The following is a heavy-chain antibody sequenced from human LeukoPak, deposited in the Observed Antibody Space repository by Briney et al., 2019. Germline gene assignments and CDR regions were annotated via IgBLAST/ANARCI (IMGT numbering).Heavy chain of an antibody. CDR3: ARDEELEY. J-gene: IGHJ4*02. Sequence: ASVKVSCKASGYTFTSYGISWVRQAPGQGLEWMGWINPNSGGTNYAQKFQGRVTMTRDTSISTAYMELSRLRSDDTAVYYCARDEELEYWGQGTLVTVSS. CDR2: INPNSGGT. D-gene: IGHD3-3*01. CDR1: GYTFTSYG. V-gene: IGHV1-2*02.